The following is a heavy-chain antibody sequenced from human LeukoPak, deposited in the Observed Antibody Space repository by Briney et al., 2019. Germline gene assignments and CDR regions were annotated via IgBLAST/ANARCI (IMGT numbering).Heavy chain of an antibody. CDR2: ISSSSSYI. D-gene: IGHD6-19*01. J-gene: IGHJ4*02. CDR3: AKRVSGWYWVDY. Sequence: GGSLRLSCAASGFTFSSYSMNWVRQAPGKGLEWVSSISSSSSYIYYADSVKGRFTTSRDNSKNTLYLQMNSLRAEDTAVYYCAKRVSGWYWVDYWGQGTLVTVSS. V-gene: IGHV3-21*04. CDR1: GFTFSSYS.